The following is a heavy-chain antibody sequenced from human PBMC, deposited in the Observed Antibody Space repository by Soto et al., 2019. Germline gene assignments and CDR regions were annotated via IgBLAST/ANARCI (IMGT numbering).Heavy chain of an antibody. Sequence: PGGSLRLSCAASGFTFSSYWMHWVRQAPGKGLVWVSRINSDGSSTSYADSVKGRFTISRDNSKNMLYLQMNSLRAEDTAVYYCARDDVLCDGGRCYGIPLDVWGKGTTVTVSS. D-gene: IGHD2-15*01. CDR2: INSDGSST. CDR1: GFTFSSYW. J-gene: IGHJ6*04. CDR3: ARDDVLCDGGRCYGIPLDV. V-gene: IGHV3-74*01.